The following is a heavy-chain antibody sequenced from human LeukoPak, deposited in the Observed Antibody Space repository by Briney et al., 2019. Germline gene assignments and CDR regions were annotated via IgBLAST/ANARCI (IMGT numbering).Heavy chain of an antibody. Sequence: GGFLRLSCAASGFTFSSYSMNWVRQAPGKGLEWVSSISSSSSYIYYADSVKGRFTISRDNAKNSLYLQMNSLRAEDTAVYYCARDLGPSHSSSWYLDRPAAQNDYWGQGTLVTVSS. CDR1: GFTFSSYS. CDR3: ARDLGPSHSSSWYLDRPAAQNDY. D-gene: IGHD6-13*01. J-gene: IGHJ4*02. CDR2: ISSSSSYI. V-gene: IGHV3-21*01.